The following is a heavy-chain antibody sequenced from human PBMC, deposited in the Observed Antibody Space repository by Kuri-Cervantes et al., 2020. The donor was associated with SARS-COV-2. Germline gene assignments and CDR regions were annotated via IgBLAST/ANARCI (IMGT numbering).Heavy chain of an antibody. Sequence: GGSLRLSCAASGFTFSSYSMNWVRQAPGKGLEWVSYISSSSSTIYYADSVKGRFTISRDNAKNSLYLQMNSLRDEDTAVYYCARDSPPHSGSYYVQNSFDYWGQGTLVTVSS. CDR1: GFTFSSYS. V-gene: IGHV3-48*02. D-gene: IGHD1-26*01. CDR3: ARDSPPHSGSYYVQNSFDY. CDR2: ISSSSSTI. J-gene: IGHJ4*02.